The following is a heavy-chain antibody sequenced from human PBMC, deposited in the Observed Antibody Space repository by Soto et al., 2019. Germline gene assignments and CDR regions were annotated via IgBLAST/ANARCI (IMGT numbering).Heavy chain of an antibody. CDR3: ARGDYYDIPDY. D-gene: IGHD3-22*01. Sequence: QVQLVQSGAEVKKPGASVKVSCKASGYTFTSYALHWVRQAPGQRLEWMGWINAGTGNTKYSQKFQGRVTITRDTSASTAYMEVSSLRSEDTAVYYCARGDYYDIPDYWGQGTLVTVSS. CDR2: INAGTGNT. J-gene: IGHJ4*02. V-gene: IGHV1-3*01. CDR1: GYTFTSYA.